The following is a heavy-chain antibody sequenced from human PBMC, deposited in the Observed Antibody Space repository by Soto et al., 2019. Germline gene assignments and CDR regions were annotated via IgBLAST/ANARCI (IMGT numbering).Heavy chain of an antibody. J-gene: IGHJ4*02. CDR3: AHFSREFHLILSHYWFDY. CDR2: IFWDDDK. Sequence: SGPTLVNPTQTLTLTFTVSGFSLRTSGVGVGWIRQPPGKALEWLALIFWDDDKRYSPSLKSRLTITKDTSKNQVVLTMTNMDPVDTATYYCAHFSREFHLILSHYWFDYWGQGTLVTVSS. D-gene: IGHD3-10*01. V-gene: IGHV2-5*02. CDR1: GFSLRTSGVG.